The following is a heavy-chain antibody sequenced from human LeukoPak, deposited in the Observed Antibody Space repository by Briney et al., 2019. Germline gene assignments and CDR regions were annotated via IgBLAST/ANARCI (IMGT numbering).Heavy chain of an antibody. V-gene: IGHV5-51*01. Sequence: GESLKISCKGSGYSFTSYWIGWVRQMPGKGLEWMGIIYPGDSGTRYSPSFQGQVTISADKSISTAYLQWSSLKASDTAMYYCARLPDIVVVPAAHAWFDPWGQGTLVTVSS. CDR2: IYPGDSGT. J-gene: IGHJ5*02. CDR1: GYSFTSYW. D-gene: IGHD2-2*01. CDR3: ARLPDIVVVPAAHAWFDP.